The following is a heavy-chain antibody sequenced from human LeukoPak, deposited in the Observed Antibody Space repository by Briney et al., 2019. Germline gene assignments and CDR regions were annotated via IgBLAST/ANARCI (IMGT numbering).Heavy chain of an antibody. CDR2: VNDNGAAT. D-gene: IGHD2-8*01. J-gene: IGHJ3*02. V-gene: IGHV3-23*01. CDR1: GFTFSNYA. Sequence: PGGSLRLSCAASGFTFSNYAMSWVRQAPGKGLKWVATVNDNGAATYYADSVKGRFTISRGNSKNTLYLQMNSLRAEDTAVYYCARAWGTNAFDIWGQGTMVTVSS. CDR3: ARAWGTNAFDI.